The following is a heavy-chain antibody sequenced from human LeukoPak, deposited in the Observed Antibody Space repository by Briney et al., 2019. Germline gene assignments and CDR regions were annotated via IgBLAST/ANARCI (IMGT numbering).Heavy chain of an antibody. Sequence: PGGSLRLSCAASGFTVSSNYMSWVRQAPGKGLEWVSVIYSGGSTYYADSVKGRFTISRDNSKSTLYLQMNSLRAEDTAVYYCARDTYSSGSDYWGQGTLVTVSS. CDR3: ARDTYSSGSDY. CDR2: IYSGGST. V-gene: IGHV3-53*01. D-gene: IGHD6-19*01. CDR1: GFTVSSNY. J-gene: IGHJ4*02.